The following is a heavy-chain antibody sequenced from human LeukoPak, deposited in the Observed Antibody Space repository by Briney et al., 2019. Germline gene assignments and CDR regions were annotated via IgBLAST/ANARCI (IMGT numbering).Heavy chain of an antibody. V-gene: IGHV6-1*01. CDR2: TYYRSKWYN. Sequence: SQTLSLTCAISGDTVSSNRASWDWIRQSPSRGLEWLGRTYYRSKWYNDYAVSVKSRITINPDTSKNQFSLLLNSVTPEDTAVYYCARAVVANSYDYYGVDVWGEGTTVTASS. J-gene: IGHJ6*04. D-gene: IGHD2-15*01. CDR3: ARAVVANSYDYYGVDV. CDR1: GDTVSSNRAS.